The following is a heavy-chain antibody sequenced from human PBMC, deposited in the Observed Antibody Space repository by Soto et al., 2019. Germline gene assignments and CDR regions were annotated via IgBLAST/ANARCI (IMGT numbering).Heavy chain of an antibody. CDR3: ARERTYFGDY. D-gene: IGHD3-9*01. J-gene: IGHJ4*02. Sequence: ASVKVSCKASGYTFTSYGISWVRPAPGQGLEWMGWMNPNSGNTGYAQKFQGRVTMTRNTSISTAYMELSSLRSEDTAVYYCARERTYFGDYWGQGTLVTVSS. CDR1: GYTFTSYG. V-gene: IGHV1-8*02. CDR2: MNPNSGNT.